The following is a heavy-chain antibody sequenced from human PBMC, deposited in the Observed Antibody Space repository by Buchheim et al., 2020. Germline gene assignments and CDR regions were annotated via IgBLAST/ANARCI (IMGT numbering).Heavy chain of an antibody. CDR3: AKDGLWFGELGGMDV. V-gene: IGHV3-30*18. CDR2: ISYDGSNK. D-gene: IGHD3-10*01. J-gene: IGHJ6*02. Sequence: VQLVESGGGVVQPGRSLRLSCAASGFTFSSYGMHWVRQAPGKGLEWVAVISYDGSNKYYADSVKGRFTISRDNSKNTLYLQMNSLRAEDTAVYYRAKDGLWFGELGGMDVWGQGTT. CDR1: GFTFSSYG.